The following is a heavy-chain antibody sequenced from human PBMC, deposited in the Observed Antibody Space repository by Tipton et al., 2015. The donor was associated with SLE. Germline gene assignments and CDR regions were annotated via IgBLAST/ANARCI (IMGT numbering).Heavy chain of an antibody. J-gene: IGHJ3*02. CDR3: AKDYYDSSGYPDAFDI. CDR1: GFTFSSYG. D-gene: IGHD3-22*01. Sequence: SLRLSCAASGFTFSSYGMHWVRQAPGKGLEWVAVISYDGSNKYYADSVKGRFTISRDNSKNTLYLQMNSVRAEDTAVYYCAKDYYDSSGYPDAFDIWGQGTMVTVSS. V-gene: IGHV3-30*18. CDR2: ISYDGSNK.